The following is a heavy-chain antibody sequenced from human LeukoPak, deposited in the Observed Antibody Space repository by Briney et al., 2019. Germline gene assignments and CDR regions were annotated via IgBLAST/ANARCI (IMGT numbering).Heavy chain of an antibody. CDR2: IYYSGST. D-gene: IGHD3-22*01. CDR1: GGSISSSSYY. CDR3: ARERSRYYDSSGPPDY. Sequence: SETLSLTCTVSGGSISSSSYYWGWIRQPPGKGLEWIGSIYYSGSTYYNPSLKSRVTISVDTSKNQFSLKLSSVTAADTAVYYCARERSRYYDSSGPPDYWGQGTLVTVSS. J-gene: IGHJ4*02. V-gene: IGHV4-39*07.